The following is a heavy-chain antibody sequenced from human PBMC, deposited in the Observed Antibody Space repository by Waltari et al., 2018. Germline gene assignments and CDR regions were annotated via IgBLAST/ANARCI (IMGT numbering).Heavy chain of an antibody. Sequence: EVQLVESGGGLVKPGGSLRLSCAASGFTLSSYAMNWVRQATGKGLEYVSAISSNGGSTYYADSVKGRFTISRDKSKNTLYFQMGSLRAEDMAVYYCVLSGWQQLVFDYWGQGTLVTVSS. V-gene: IGHV3-64*07. D-gene: IGHD6-13*01. CDR1: GFTLSSYA. J-gene: IGHJ4*02. CDR2: ISSNGGST. CDR3: VLSGWQQLVFDY.